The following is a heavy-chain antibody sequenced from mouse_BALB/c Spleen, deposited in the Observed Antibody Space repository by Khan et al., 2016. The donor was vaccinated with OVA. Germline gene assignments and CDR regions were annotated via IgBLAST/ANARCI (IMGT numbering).Heavy chain of an antibody. CDR2: INPSNGGT. Sequence: QVQLKESGAELVKPGASVRLSCKASGYTFTSYYLYWVKQRPGQGLEWIGDINPSNGGTNFNEKFKSKATLTVDKSSSTAYMQLSSLTSEDYAVYYCTRSGYGTFAYWGQGTLVTVSA. D-gene: IGHD2-1*01. V-gene: IGHV1S81*02. CDR3: TRSGYGTFAY. CDR1: GYTFTSYY. J-gene: IGHJ3*01.